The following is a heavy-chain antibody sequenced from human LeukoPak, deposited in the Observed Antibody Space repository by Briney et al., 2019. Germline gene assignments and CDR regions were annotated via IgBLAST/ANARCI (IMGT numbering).Heavy chain of an antibody. Sequence: GGSLRLPCAASGFTFGSFSMTWVRQAPGKGLEWVSSISSSGTYIYYADSVKGRFTISRDNAKNSLYLQMNSLRAEDTAVYYCARDPGCSGGSCYSDYWGQGTLVTVSS. V-gene: IGHV3-21*01. CDR1: GFTFGSFS. J-gene: IGHJ4*02. CDR3: ARDPGCSGGSCYSDY. D-gene: IGHD2-15*01. CDR2: ISSSGTYI.